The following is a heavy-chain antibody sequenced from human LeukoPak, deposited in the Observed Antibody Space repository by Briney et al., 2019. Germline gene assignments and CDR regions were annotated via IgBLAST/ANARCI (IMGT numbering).Heavy chain of an antibody. D-gene: IGHD2-2*01. CDR2: IYSGGST. J-gene: IGHJ3*02. V-gene: IGHV3-53*01. CDR3: ARDRRYCSSTSCSLGDDAFDI. CDR1: GVTVSSNY. Sequence: PGGSLRLSCAASGVTVSSNYMSWVRPAPGKGLEWVSGIYSGGSTYYADSVKGRFTISRDNSKNTLYLQMNSLRAEDTAVYYCARDRRYCSSTSCSLGDDAFDIWGQGTMVTVSS.